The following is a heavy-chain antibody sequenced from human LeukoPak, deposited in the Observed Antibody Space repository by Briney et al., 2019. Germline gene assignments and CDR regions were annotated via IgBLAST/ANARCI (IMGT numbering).Heavy chain of an antibody. CDR3: ATYYMPTV. J-gene: IGHJ4*02. CDR2: ISSSSTTI. Sequence: GGSLRLSCVASGFTFRNSSMNWVRQAPGKGLEWISYISSSSTTIRYADSVKGRFTISRDNALNSLFLQMNSLRAEDTAMYYCATYYMPTVWGRGTLVTVSS. V-gene: IGHV3-48*04. CDR1: GFTFRNSS. D-gene: IGHD3-10*01.